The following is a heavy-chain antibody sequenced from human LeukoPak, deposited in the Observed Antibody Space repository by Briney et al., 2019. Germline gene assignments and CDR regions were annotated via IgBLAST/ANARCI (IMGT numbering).Heavy chain of an antibody. CDR2: IWYDGSNK. CDR3: ARGVTPRIHCSGGSCYGAFDY. Sequence: GGSLRLSCAASGFTFSSYGMHWVRQAPGKGLEWVAVIWYDGSNKYYADSVKGRFTISRDNSKNTLYLQMNSLRAEDTAVYYCARGVTPRIHCSGGSCYGAFDYWGQGTLVTVSS. D-gene: IGHD2-15*01. J-gene: IGHJ4*02. CDR1: GFTFSSYG. V-gene: IGHV3-33*01.